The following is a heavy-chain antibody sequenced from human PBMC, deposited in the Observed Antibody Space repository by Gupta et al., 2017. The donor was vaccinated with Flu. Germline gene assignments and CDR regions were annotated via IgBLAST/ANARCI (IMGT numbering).Heavy chain of an antibody. V-gene: IGHV3-48*01. CDR2: ISGSGTTI. J-gene: IGHJ4*02. CDR3: ASYYYDSSGTHF. CDR1: TFSSYG. D-gene: IGHD3-22*01. Sequence: TFSSYGMNGVRQTPKKGLEWVSYISGSGTTIYDADSVKGRFTISRDNAKNSLYLQMNSLRAEDTAVYYCASYYYDSSGTHFWGQGTLVTVSS.